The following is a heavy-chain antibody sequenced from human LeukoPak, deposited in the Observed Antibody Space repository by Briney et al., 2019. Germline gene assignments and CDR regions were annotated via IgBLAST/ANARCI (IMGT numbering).Heavy chain of an antibody. CDR2: INHSGSN. CDR1: GGSFSGYY. V-gene: IGHV4-34*01. J-gene: IGHJ5*02. D-gene: IGHD4-17*01. CDR3: ARINPYGVRKGWFDP. Sequence: SETLSLTCAVYGGSFSGYYWSWIRQPPGKGLEWIGEINHSGSNNYNPSLKSRVTISVDTSRNQFSLKLSSVTAADTAVYYCARINPYGVRKGWFDPWGQGTLVTVSS.